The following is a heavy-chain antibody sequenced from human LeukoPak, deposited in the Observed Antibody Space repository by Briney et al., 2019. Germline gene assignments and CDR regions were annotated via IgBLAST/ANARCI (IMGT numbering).Heavy chain of an antibody. J-gene: IGHJ4*02. Sequence: SETLSLTCTVSGAPITTSNHYWGWIRRTPGKTLEWIANIYYSGHTLYNPSLKSRALISVDTSSNQFSLRLTSVTAADTAVYYCAAPSGPTYYSPVDFWGQGTSVSVSS. CDR2: IYYSGHT. V-gene: IGHV4-39*01. CDR3: AAPSGPTYYSPVDF. CDR1: GAPITTSNHY. D-gene: IGHD1-26*01.